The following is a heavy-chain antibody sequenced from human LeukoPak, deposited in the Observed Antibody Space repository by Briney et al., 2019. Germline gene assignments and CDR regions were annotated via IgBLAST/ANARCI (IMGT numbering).Heavy chain of an antibody. D-gene: IGHD6-19*01. V-gene: IGHV2-5*02. Sequence: SGPTLVNPTQTLTLTCTFSGFSLSTTGVGVGWIRQPPGKALEWLALIYWDDDKRYSPSLKNRLTITKDTSKNQVVLTMTNMHPVDTATYYCAHRFSAKQWLGDAFDIWGQGTKVTVSS. J-gene: IGHJ3*02. CDR1: GFSLSTTGVG. CDR3: AHRFSAKQWLGDAFDI. CDR2: IYWDDDK.